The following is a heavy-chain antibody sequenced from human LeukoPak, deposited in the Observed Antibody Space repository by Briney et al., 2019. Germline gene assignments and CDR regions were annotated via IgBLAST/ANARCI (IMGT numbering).Heavy chain of an antibody. V-gene: IGHV1-2*04. CDR3: VRGSVVGAIGPYEY. Sequence: ASVKVSCKASGYTLTRYYMHWVRQAPGQGLEWMGGINPNSGGTNYPQKYHRWVTMTRDTSISTAYMELSRLTSDDTDVHYFVRGSVVGAIGPYEYWGQGTLVTVSS. CDR1: GYTLTRYY. CDR2: INPNSGGT. D-gene: IGHD1-26*01. J-gene: IGHJ4*02.